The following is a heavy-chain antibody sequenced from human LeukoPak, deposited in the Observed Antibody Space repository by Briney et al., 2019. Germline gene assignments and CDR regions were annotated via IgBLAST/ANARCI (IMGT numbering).Heavy chain of an antibody. D-gene: IGHD3-10*01. Sequence: SETLSLTCTVSGYSISSGYYWGWIRQPPGKGLEWSGSIYHSGSTYYNPSLKSRVTILVETSKEHFPMKLSSVTAADTAGYYCARGVSGNWFDPWGQGTLVTVSS. CDR2: IYHSGST. J-gene: IGHJ5*02. CDR3: ARGVSGNWFDP. CDR1: GYSISSGYY. V-gene: IGHV4-38-2*02.